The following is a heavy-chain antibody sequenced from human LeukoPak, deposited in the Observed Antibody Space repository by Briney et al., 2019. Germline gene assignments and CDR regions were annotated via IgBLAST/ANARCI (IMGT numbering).Heavy chain of an antibody. D-gene: IGHD5-12*01. CDR3: ARAGGYTAYASY. J-gene: IGHJ4*02. CDR1: SGSLSSYY. CDR2: IYYSGST. V-gene: IGHV4-59*01. Sequence: SETLSLTCTVSSGSLSSYYWSWIRQPPGKGLEWIGYIYYSGSTNYNPSLKSRVTISIDTSKNQFSLKLSSVTAADTAVYYCARAGGYTAYASYWGQGTLVTVSS.